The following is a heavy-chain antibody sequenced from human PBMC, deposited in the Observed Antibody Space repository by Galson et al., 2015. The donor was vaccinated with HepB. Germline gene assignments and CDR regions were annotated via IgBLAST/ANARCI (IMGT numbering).Heavy chain of an antibody. CDR1: GGSFSGYY. CDR3: ARLGSSWRDYYYYAMDV. J-gene: IGHJ6*02. CDR2: INHSGYT. Sequence: ETLSLTCDVYGGSFSGYYWSWIRQPPGKGLEWIGEINHSGYTSYNPSLKSRVTISVDRSKNQLSLTLSSVTAADTAVYYCARLGSSWRDYYYYAMDVWGQGTTVTVSS. V-gene: IGHV4-34*01. D-gene: IGHD6-13*01.